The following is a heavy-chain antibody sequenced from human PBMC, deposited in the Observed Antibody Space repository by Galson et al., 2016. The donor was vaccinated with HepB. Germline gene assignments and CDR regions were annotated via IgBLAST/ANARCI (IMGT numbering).Heavy chain of an antibody. CDR1: GDSISGYY. CDR2: IYSSGIT. CDR3: ARATVYFTTWDY. V-gene: IGHV4-59*01. D-gene: IGHD2-8*01. J-gene: IGHJ4*02. Sequence: SETLSLTCTVSGDSISGYYCSWIRQTPGKGLEWLGYIYSSGITNYDPSLKSRVTISIDTSKNQFSLKVSSVTAVDTAGYCCARATVYFTTWDYWGQGTLVTVSS.